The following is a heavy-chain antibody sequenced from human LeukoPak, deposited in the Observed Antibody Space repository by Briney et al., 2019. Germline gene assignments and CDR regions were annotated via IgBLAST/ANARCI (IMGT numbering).Heavy chain of an antibody. D-gene: IGHD3-10*01. J-gene: IGHJ3*02. CDR1: GGSISSGGYS. Sequence: SQTLSLTCAVSGGSISSGGYSWSWIRQPPGKGLEWIGYIYHSGSTYYNPSLKSRVTISVDRSKNQFSLKLSSVTAADTAVYYCARDRAGLEAFDIWGQGTMVTVSS. CDR2: IYHSGST. CDR3: ARDRAGLEAFDI. V-gene: IGHV4-30-2*01.